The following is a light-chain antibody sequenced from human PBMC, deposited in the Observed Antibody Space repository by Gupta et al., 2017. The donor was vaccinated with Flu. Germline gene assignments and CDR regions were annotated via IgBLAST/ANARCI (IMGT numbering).Light chain of an antibody. CDR2: DIN. CDR3: SQSGSGVRV. Sequence: TVTLTCAASTDDVSSDNYSYWYQQKPGQAPRLIIYDINDRHSGASNRFSGSNRGDKASLTISGAQTEDEADYYCSQSGSGVRVFGGRTKLPVL. J-gene: IGLJ3*02. V-gene: IGLV7-46*01. CDR1: TDDVSSDNY.